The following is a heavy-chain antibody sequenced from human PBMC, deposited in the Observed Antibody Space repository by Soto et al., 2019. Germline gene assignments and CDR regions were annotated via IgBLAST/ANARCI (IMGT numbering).Heavy chain of an antibody. J-gene: IGHJ4*02. CDR3: ARSYKSGWYYFDY. Sequence: GGSLRLSCAASGFTFSTYAIHWVRQAPGKGLEWVAFISYDGNNKNYADSVKGRFTISRDNSKNTVYLQMNSLTAEDTAVYYCARSYKSGWYYFDYWGQGTLVTVS. D-gene: IGHD6-19*01. CDR1: GFTFSTYA. V-gene: IGHV3-30-3*01. CDR2: ISYDGNNK.